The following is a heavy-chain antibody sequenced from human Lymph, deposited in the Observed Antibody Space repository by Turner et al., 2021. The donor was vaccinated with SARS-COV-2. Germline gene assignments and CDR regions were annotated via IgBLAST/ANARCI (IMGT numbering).Heavy chain of an antibody. CDR1: GFTFSSYA. Sequence: EVQLLESGGGLVQPGGPLRPSCAASGFTFSSYAMSWVRQAPGKGLEWVSGISGSGGTTHYADSVKGRFTISRDNSKNTLYLQMNSLRAEDTAVYYCAKDRFTLSSGWEDYWGQGTLVTVSS. J-gene: IGHJ4*02. CDR3: AKDRFTLSSGWEDY. CDR2: ISGSGGTT. V-gene: IGHV3-23*01. D-gene: IGHD6-19*01.